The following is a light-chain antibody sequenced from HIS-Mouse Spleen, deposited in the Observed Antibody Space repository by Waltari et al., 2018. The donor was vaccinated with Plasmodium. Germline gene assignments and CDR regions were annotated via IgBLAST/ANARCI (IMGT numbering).Light chain of an antibody. V-gene: IGKV1-5*03. CDR2: KAS. Sequence: DIQMTPSPSTLSASLGDRFTITCRASQSISSRLAWYQQKPGKAPKLLIYKASSLESGVPSRFSGSGSGTEFTLTISSLQPDDFATYYCQQYNSYSWTFGQGTKVEIK. CDR1: QSISSR. CDR3: QQYNSYSWT. J-gene: IGKJ1*01.